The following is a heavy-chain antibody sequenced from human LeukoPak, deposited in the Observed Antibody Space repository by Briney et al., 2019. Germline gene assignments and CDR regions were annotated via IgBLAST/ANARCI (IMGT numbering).Heavy chain of an antibody. CDR1: GFTFSSFG. J-gene: IGHJ4*02. CDR2: ISRDSSSI. CDR3: AKSSYDSGSYYNAPFDD. Sequence: GGSLRLSCAASGFTFSSFGMSRVRQAPGKGPVWLSYISRDSSSIYYADSVKGRFTISRDNAKKSLYLQMNSLRDEDTAVYYCAKSSYDSGSYYNAPFDDWGQGTLVTVSS. D-gene: IGHD3-10*01. V-gene: IGHV3-48*02.